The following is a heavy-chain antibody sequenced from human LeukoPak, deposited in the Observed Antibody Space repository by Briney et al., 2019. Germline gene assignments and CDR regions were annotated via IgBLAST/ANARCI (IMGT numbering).Heavy chain of an antibody. CDR1: GFTFSHFG. D-gene: IGHD4-11*01. Sequence: PGGSLRLSCGASGFTFSHFGMHWVRQAPGKGLEWVAVIWSDATNRYYADSVKGRFTISRDNFKRTVSLEMNNLRAEDTAVYYCAKDAQRGFDCSNSLEYWGQGSLVIVSS. V-gene: IGHV3-33*06. J-gene: IGHJ4*02. CDR2: IWSDATNR. CDR3: AKDAQRGFDCSNSLEY.